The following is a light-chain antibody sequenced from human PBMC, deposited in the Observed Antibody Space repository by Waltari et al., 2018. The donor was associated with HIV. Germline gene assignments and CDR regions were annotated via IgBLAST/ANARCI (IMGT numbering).Light chain of an antibody. J-gene: IGKJ1*01. CDR3: QQTYSTPWT. CDR2: GTS. V-gene: IGKV1-39*01. CDR1: QNITDY. Sequence: DIQMTQFPSSLSASVGDRIPVTCRASQNITDYLNWYHHKQGKAPRLLIYGTSRLQSGVPTRFSGSGSGTDFTLTIGSLQPEDFATYYCQQTYSTPWTFGQGTKVEFK.